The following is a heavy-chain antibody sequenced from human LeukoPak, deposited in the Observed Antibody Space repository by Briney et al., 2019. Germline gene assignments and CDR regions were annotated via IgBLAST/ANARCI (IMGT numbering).Heavy chain of an antibody. J-gene: IGHJ4*02. CDR1: GFTFSDYY. V-gene: IGHV3-11*06. CDR2: ISGSSGYT. D-gene: IGHD1-1*01. CDR3: ARGTGTTAYFDY. Sequence: GRSLRLSCAASGFTFSDYYVSWIRQAPGKGLELVSYISGSSGYTKYADSVKGRFTISIDNAKNSLYLQVNRLRAEDTAVYYCARGTGTTAYFDYWGQGTLVTVSS.